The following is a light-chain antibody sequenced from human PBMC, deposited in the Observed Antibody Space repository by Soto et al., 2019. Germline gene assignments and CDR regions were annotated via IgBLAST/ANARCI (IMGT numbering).Light chain of an antibody. CDR1: SSDVGGYDY. V-gene: IGLV2-14*01. Sequence: QSVLTQPASVSGSPGQSITISCTGTSSDVGGYDYVSWYQQHPGQVPKLIIYEVTKRPSGVSHRFSGSKSGDTASLTISGLQTEDEADYYCSSYTTSSALVFGGGTKLTVL. CDR2: EVT. CDR3: SSYTTSSALV. J-gene: IGLJ2*01.